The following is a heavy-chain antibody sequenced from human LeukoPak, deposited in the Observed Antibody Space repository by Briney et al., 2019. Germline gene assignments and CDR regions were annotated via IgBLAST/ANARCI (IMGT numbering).Heavy chain of an antibody. D-gene: IGHD5-12*01. CDR3: ARDIVATRWYFDL. CDR2: ISSSGSTI. CDR1: GFTFSDYY. J-gene: IGHJ2*01. V-gene: IGHV3-11*01. Sequence: GGSLRLSCAASGFTFSDYYMSWIRQAPGKGLEWVSYISSSGSTIYYADSGKGRFTISRDNAKNSLYLQMNSLRAEDTAVYYCARDIVATRWYFDLWGRGTLVTVSS.